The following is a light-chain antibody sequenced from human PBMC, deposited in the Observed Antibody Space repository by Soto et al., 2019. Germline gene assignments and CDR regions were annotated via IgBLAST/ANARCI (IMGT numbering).Light chain of an antibody. V-gene: IGKV3-15*01. CDR3: QQYNDWPLT. Sequence: EIVMTQSPATLSVSPGERATLSCRASQSINNNLAWYQQKLGQGPRLLIYGASSRATVIPARFSGSGSGTGFTLTISSLQSEDFAIYYCQQYNDWPLTFGGGTKVEIK. CDR2: GAS. J-gene: IGKJ4*01. CDR1: QSINNN.